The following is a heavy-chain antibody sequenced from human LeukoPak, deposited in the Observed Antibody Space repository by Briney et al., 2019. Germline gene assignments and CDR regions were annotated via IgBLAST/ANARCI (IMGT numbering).Heavy chain of an antibody. D-gene: IGHD3-3*01. CDR1: GFNFDAYA. V-gene: IGHV3-9*03. Sequence: PGGSLRLSCAASGFNFDAYAMHWVRQAPGKGLEWVSGVTWNSDRVAYADSVKGRFTISRDNAKNSLFLQMTSLRPEDMAFYYCARSPDFWSGLDFWGQGTLGTVSS. J-gene: IGHJ4*02. CDR2: VTWNSDRV. CDR3: ARSPDFWSGLDF.